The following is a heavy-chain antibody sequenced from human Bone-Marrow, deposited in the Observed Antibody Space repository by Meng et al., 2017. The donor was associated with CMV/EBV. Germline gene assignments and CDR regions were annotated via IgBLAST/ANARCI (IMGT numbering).Heavy chain of an antibody. CDR2: IYYSGST. Sequence: QGLGQGLGKRSETLSLTCTVSGGSISSSSYYWGWIRQPPGKGLEWIGSIYYSGSTYYNPSLKSRVTISVDTSKNQFSLKLSSVTAADTAVYYCARASLAAADYWGQGTLVTGSS. D-gene: IGHD6-13*01. V-gene: IGHV4-39*07. CDR3: ARASLAAADY. J-gene: IGHJ4*02. CDR1: GGSISSSSYY.